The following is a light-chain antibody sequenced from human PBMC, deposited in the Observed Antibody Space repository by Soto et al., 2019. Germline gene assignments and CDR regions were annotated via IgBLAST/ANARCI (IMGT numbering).Light chain of an antibody. CDR3: QQRSDWPIT. J-gene: IGKJ5*01. V-gene: IGKV3-15*01. Sequence: VLTQAPATLSVSPGDVAPIPCRASQSISTNLAWYQQKPGQAPSTIVYGASTRATGIPARFSGSGSGTDFTLTITSLEPEDFAVYSCQQRSDWPITLGQGTRLEIK. CDR2: GAS. CDR1: QSISTN.